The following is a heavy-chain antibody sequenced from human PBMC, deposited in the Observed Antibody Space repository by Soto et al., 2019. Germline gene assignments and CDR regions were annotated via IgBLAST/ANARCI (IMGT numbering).Heavy chain of an antibody. CDR1: GFTFSSYS. CDR2: ISSSSSYI. V-gene: IGHV3-21*01. J-gene: IGHJ6*02. D-gene: IGHD3-3*01. Sequence: KPGGSLRLSCAASGFTFSSYSMNWVRQAPGKGLEWVSSISSSSSYIYYADSVKGRFTISRDNAKNSLYLQMNSLRAEDTAVYYCARVGEVPPPYYGMDVWGQGTTVTVSS. CDR3: ARVGEVPPPYYGMDV.